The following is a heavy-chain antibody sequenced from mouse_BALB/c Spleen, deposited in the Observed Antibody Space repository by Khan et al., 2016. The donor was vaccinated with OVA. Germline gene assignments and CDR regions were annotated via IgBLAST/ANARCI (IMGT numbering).Heavy chain of an antibody. Sequence: LQESGAELARPGASVKMSCKASGYTFTSYTIHWIKLRPGQGLEWIGYINPSNGYTNYNQKFKDKATLTADKSSTTAYMQLSSLTSDDSAVYYCGRDGAYHRNDGWFAYWGQGTLVTVSA. CDR1: GYTFTSYT. CDR2: INPSNGYT. D-gene: IGHD2-14*01. V-gene: IGHV1-4*01. J-gene: IGHJ3*01. CDR3: GRDGAYHRNDGWFAY.